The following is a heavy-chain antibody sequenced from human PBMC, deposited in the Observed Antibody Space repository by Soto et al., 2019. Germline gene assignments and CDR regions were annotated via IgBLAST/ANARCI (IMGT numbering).Heavy chain of an antibody. CDR3: TTLDSAYDFWSGYYVDY. CDR2: IKSKTDGGTT. Sequence: EVQLVESGGGLVKPGGSLRLSCAASGFTFSNAWMNWVRQAPGKGLEWVGRIKSKTDGGTTDYAAPVKGRFTISRDDSKNTLYLQMNSLKTEDTAVYYCTTLDSAYDFWSGYYVDYWGQGTLVTVSS. V-gene: IGHV3-15*07. J-gene: IGHJ4*02. CDR1: GFTFSNAW. D-gene: IGHD3-3*01.